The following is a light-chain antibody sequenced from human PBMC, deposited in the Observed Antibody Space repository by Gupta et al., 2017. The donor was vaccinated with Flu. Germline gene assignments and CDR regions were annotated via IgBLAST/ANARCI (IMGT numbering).Light chain of an antibody. CDR1: SSDVGSNNL. Sequence: QSALTQPASVSGSPGQSITIPCPGTSSDVGSNNLVSWYQQHPGKAPKLMIYEGSKRPSGVSNRFSGSKSGNTASLTISGLQAEDEADYYCCSYAGSSTWVFGGGTKLTVL. V-gene: IGLV2-23*01. CDR2: EGS. J-gene: IGLJ3*02. CDR3: CSYAGSSTWV.